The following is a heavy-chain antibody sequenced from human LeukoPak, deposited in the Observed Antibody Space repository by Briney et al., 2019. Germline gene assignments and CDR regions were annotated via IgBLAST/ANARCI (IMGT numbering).Heavy chain of an antibody. CDR1: GFIFSDYY. CDR2: ISPSASTT. D-gene: IGHD1-14*01. J-gene: IGHJ4*02. Sequence: GRSLRLSCVASGFIFSDYYMSWYSQDPGKWLEWVSYISPSASTTEYADSVKGRFTVSRDNAKNSLYLQMDTVRAADTAMYCCARGHHQSIYWGQGLLVTVSS. V-gene: IGHV3-11*01. CDR3: ARGHHQSIY.